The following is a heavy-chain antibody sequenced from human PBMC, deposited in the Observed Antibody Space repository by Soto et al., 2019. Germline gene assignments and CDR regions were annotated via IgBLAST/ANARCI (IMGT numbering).Heavy chain of an antibody. V-gene: IGHV5-51*01. CDR1: GYSFTSYW. CDR3: ARLSSSGFFFYYGIDV. J-gene: IGHJ6*02. D-gene: IGHD6-6*01. Sequence: GESLKISCKGSGYSFTSYWIGWVRQMPGKGLEWMGIIYPGDSDTRYSPSFQGQVTISADKSISTAYLQWSSLKASDTAMYYCARLSSSGFFFYYGIDVWGQGTTVTVSS. CDR2: IYPGDSDT.